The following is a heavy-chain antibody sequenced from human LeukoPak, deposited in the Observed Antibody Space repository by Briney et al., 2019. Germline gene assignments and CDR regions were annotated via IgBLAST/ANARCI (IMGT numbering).Heavy chain of an antibody. D-gene: IGHD2-2*01. V-gene: IGHV1-8*01. CDR3: VRGFRSDTSGRKFDC. Sequence: ASVKVSCKASGYTFTTYDINWVRQATGQGLEWMGWVNPHSGNTGFAQNFQGRVAMTRNTSIDTAYMELSSPRVEDTAVYYCVRGFRSDTSGRKFDCWGQGTLVTVSS. J-gene: IGHJ4*02. CDR1: GYTFTTYD. CDR2: VNPHSGNT.